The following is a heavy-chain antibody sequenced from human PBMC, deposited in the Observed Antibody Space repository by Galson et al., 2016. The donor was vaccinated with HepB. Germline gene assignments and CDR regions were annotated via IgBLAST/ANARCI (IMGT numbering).Heavy chain of an antibody. Sequence: SLRLSCAASGFTVSSNYMNWVRQAPGKGLEWVSVIYSGGNTYYADSVKGRFTISRDNSKNTLYLQMNSLRAEDTAVYYCARVGYIDAFDLWGQGTMVTVSS. V-gene: IGHV3-53*01. D-gene: IGHD6-13*01. CDR1: GFTVSSNY. CDR3: ARVGYIDAFDL. J-gene: IGHJ3*01. CDR2: IYSGGNT.